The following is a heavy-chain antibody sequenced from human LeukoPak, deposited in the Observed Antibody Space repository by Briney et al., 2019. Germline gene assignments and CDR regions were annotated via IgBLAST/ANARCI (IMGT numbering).Heavy chain of an antibody. V-gene: IGHV4-59*03. D-gene: IGHD3-22*01. CDR3: ATGAYSTGYSYY. CDR1: GASISGYF. J-gene: IGHJ4*02. CDR2: IFYSGST. Sequence: PSETLSLTCTVSGASISGYFWSWIRQPPGKGLEWIGYIFYSGSTNYNPSLKSRVTISADTSKNQFSLRLSSVTAADTAMYYCATGAYSTGYSYYWGQGTLVTVSS.